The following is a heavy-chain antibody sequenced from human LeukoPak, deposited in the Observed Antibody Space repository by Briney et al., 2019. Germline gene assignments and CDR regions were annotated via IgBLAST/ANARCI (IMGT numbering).Heavy chain of an antibody. CDR2: ISHSGTT. CDR3: ARVDFPDAFDI. J-gene: IGHJ3*02. CDR1: GGSINSSPYY. Sequence: PSETLSLTCSVSGGSINSSPYYWARIRQPPGKGLEWVGSISHSGTTYYSPSLESRVTVSQDASENQFSLILTSLTVADTAVYYCARVDFPDAFDIWGQGTRVTVSS. V-gene: IGHV4-39*07.